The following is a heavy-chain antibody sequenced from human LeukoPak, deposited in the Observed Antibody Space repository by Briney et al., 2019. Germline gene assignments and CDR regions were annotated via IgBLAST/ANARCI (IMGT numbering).Heavy chain of an antibody. V-gene: IGHV3-21*01. D-gene: IGHD6-13*01. CDR1: GFTFSSYS. CDR3: ARTYSSSWYGSYYYYYMDV. Sequence: GGSLRLSCAASGFTFSSYSMNWVRQAPGKGLEWVSSISSSSSYIYYADSVKGRFTISRDNAKNSLYLQMNSLRAEDTAVYYCARTYSSSWYGSYYYYYMDVWGKGTTVTVSS. CDR2: ISSSSSYI. J-gene: IGHJ6*03.